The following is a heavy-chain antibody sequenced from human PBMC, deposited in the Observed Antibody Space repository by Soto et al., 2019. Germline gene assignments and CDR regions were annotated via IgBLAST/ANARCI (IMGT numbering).Heavy chain of an antibody. Sequence: PGGSLRLSCAASGFTFTSYAMTWVRQAPGKGLEWLASITGSGVSTFYADSVKGRFTISRDASKNTLYLQMDSLRADDTAIYFCARDLSSGVLKNWFDPWGQGTLVTVSS. CDR1: GFTFTSYA. CDR3: ARDLSSGVLKNWFDP. V-gene: IGHV3-23*01. D-gene: IGHD3-22*01. CDR2: ITGSGVST. J-gene: IGHJ5*02.